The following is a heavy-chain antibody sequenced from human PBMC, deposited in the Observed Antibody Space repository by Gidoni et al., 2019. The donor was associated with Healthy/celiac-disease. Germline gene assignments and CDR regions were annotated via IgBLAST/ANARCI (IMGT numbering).Heavy chain of an antibody. D-gene: IGHD5-12*01. CDR1: GYSFPSYW. J-gene: IGHJ4*02. CDR3: ARRYGGYSGYGPFDY. V-gene: IGHV5-51*01. Sequence: DVHLVQSGAEGKKPGESLKISCKGSGYSFPSYWIGWVRQMPGKGLEWMGIIYTGDSDTRYSPSCQGQVTISADKSISTAYLQWSSLKASDTAMYYCARRYGGYSGYGPFDYWGQGTLVTVSS. CDR2: IYTGDSDT.